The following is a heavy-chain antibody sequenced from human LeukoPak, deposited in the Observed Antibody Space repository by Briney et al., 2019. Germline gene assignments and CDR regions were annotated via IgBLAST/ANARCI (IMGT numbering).Heavy chain of an antibody. CDR3: AGQYDSSAYFFY. V-gene: IGHV4-38-2*01. CDR1: GYSITSGFY. CDR2: IYHSGST. D-gene: IGHD3-22*01. Sequence: PSETLSLTCAVSGYSITSGFYWGWIRQPPGKGLEWVGSIYHSGSTFYNPSLKSRVTMSVDTSKNQFSLNLRSVTAADTAVYYCAGQYDSSAYFFYWGQGTLVTVSS. J-gene: IGHJ4*02.